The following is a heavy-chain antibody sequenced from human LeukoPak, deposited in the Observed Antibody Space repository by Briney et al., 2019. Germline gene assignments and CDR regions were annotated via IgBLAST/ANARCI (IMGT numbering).Heavy chain of an antibody. CDR1: GGSISSGGYY. J-gene: IGHJ5*02. D-gene: IGHD3-16*01. V-gene: IGHV4-31*03. CDR3: AREDYDYVWGSSRFDP. Sequence: SETLSLTCTVSGGSISSGGYYWSWIRQHPGKGLEWVGYIYYSGSTYYHPSLKSRVTISVDTSKNQFSLKLSSVTAADTAVYYCAREDYDYVWGSSRFDPWGQGTLVTVSS. CDR2: IYYSGST.